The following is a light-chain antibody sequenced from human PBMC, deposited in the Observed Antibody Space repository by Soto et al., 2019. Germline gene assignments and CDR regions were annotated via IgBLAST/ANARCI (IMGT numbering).Light chain of an antibody. V-gene: IGKV3-15*01. CDR1: QSVRSN. J-gene: IGKJ4*01. CDR2: GAS. Sequence: DIVMTQSPATLSVSPGERATLSCRASQSVRSNLAWYQQESGQAPRLLIYGASTRATGIPARFSGSGSGTEFTLTISSLQSEDFGVYYCQQYNNWPLLSFGGGTKVEI. CDR3: QQYNNWPLLS.